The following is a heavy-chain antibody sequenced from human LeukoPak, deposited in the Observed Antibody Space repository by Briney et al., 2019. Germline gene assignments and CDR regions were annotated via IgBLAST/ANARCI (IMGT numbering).Heavy chain of an antibody. CDR2: KSGAGRD. Sequence: SETLSLTCTVSGGSISSYYWSWLRQPPGKGLEWVGYKSGAGRDLYNPSLKSRVTISVDASENQFSLTLRSVTAADTAMYYCARTTRVTPDGRAEYFEDWGQGTLVTVSS. J-gene: IGHJ1*01. D-gene: IGHD4-11*01. CDR1: GGSISSYY. V-gene: IGHV4-59*01. CDR3: ARTTRVTPDGRAEYFED.